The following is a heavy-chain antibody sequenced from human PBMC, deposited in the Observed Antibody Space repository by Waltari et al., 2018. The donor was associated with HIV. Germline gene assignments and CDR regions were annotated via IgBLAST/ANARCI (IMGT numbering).Heavy chain of an antibody. J-gene: IGHJ3*01. Sequence: QVQLVQSGGEVKKFGASVKVSCKASGYSFTQYGFTWVRQAPGQGLEWRAWHSEYTGNAKYPPKVQGRVTLTTDPPTATVYMELRSLGPGDTAVYYCARGGGNYARNALDVWGQGTMVTVSP. CDR2: HSEYTGNA. CDR3: ARGGGNYARNALDV. CDR1: GYSFTQYG. D-gene: IGHD1-7*01. V-gene: IGHV1-18*01.